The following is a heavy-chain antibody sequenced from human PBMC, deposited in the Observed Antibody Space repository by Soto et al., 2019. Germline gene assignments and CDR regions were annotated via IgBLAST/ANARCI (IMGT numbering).Heavy chain of an antibody. Sequence: QVQLVQSGAEVKKPGSSVKVSCKASGGTFSSYAISWVRQAPGQGLEWMGGIIPIFGTANYAQKFQGRVTITADEATSTAYMELSSLRSEDTAVYYCASTSGSYPPDNRGPPDYWGQGTLVTVSS. CDR3: ASTSGSYPPDNRGPPDY. J-gene: IGHJ4*02. V-gene: IGHV1-69*01. CDR2: IIPIFGTA. CDR1: GGTFSSYA. D-gene: IGHD1-26*01.